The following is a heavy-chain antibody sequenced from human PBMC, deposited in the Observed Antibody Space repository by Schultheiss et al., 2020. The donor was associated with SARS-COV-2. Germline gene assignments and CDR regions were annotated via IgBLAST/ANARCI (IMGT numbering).Heavy chain of an antibody. CDR1: GGSISSGGYY. V-gene: IGHV4-61*08. J-gene: IGHJ4*02. CDR3: TAQETWIQGTA. CDR2: IYYSGST. Sequence: SETLSLTCTVSGGSISSGGYYWSWIRQPPGKGLEWIGYIYYSGSTNYHPSLKSRVTISLDTSKNQFSLKLSSVTAADTAVYYCTAQETWIQGTAWGQGTLVTVSS. D-gene: IGHD5-18*01.